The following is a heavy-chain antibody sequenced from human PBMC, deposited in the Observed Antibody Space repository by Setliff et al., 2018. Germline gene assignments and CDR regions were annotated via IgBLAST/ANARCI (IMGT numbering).Heavy chain of an antibody. D-gene: IGHD2-15*01. V-gene: IGHV3-49*04. CDR1: GFTLGDYG. CDR3: ARSPAFDY. Sequence: GVLRLSCISSGFTLGDYGLNWVRQAPGKGLEWVAFIRSRGYGGTTEYAASVKGRFTVSRDDSENSVYLEMNRLNTDDTAVYYCARSPAFDYWGQGTLVTVSS. J-gene: IGHJ4*02. CDR2: IRSRGYGGTT.